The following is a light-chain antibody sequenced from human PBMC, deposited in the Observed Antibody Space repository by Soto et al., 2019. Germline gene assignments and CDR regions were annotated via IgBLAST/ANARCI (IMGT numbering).Light chain of an antibody. CDR2: AS. J-gene: IGKJ3*01. CDR3: HQGHSSPLT. CDR1: QSINNY. V-gene: IGKV1-39*01. Sequence: DIQMTQSPSSLSASVGDRVTITCRASQSINNYLNWYQQKPGKAPKLLIYASSLQSAVPSRFSGSGSGTDFTLTISSLQPEDFGIYLCHQGHSSPLTFGAGTEVDLK.